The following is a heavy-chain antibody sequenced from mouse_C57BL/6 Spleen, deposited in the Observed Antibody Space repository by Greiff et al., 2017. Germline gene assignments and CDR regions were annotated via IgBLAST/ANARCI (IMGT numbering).Heavy chain of an antibody. V-gene: IGHV1-53*01. CDR2: INPSNGGT. D-gene: IGHD1-1*01. CDR3: SRGDYGSSFAY. J-gene: IGHJ3*01. Sequence: VQLQQPGTELVKPGASVKLSCKASGYTFTSYWMHWVKQRPGQGLEWIGTINPSNGGTNYNEKFKSKATLTGDKSTSTACMQLSIRTSEDAAVYYCSRGDYGSSFAYWGQGTLVTVSA. CDR1: GYTFTSYW.